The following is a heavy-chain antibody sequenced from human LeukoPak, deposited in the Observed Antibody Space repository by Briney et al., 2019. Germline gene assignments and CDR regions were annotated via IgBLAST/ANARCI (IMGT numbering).Heavy chain of an antibody. V-gene: IGHV1-2*02. Sequence: ASVNVSCKASGYTFSDFYIHWVRQAPGQGLEWMGWVNPNTGNTNFAQNFQARVTMTRDTSINTAYVEVSRLRSDDTAIYYCARDRISAPDDFDYWGQGTPVTVSS. D-gene: IGHD6-13*01. J-gene: IGHJ4*02. CDR3: ARDRISAPDDFDY. CDR1: GYTFSDFY. CDR2: VNPNTGNT.